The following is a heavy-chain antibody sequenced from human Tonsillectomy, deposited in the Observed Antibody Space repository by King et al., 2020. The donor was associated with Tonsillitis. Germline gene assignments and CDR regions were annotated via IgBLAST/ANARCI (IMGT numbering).Heavy chain of an antibody. D-gene: IGHD1-26*01. CDR3: ARVIWESGSYRIDY. CDR1: GYTFTGYY. CDR2: INPNSGGT. J-gene: IGHJ4*02. V-gene: IGHV1-2*02. Sequence: QLVQSGAEVKKPGASVKVSCKASGYTFTGYYMHWVRQAPGQGLEWMGWINPNSGGTNYAQKFQGRVTMTRDTSISTAYMEVGRLRSDDTAVYFCARVIWESGSYRIDYWGQGTLVTVSS.